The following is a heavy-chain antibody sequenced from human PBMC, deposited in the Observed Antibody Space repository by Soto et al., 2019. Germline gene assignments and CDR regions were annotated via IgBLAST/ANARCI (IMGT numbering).Heavy chain of an antibody. V-gene: IGHV1-18*01. CDR3: ARDLSDDYVWGSYRYPDY. J-gene: IGHJ4*02. CDR1: GYTFTSYG. Sequence: QVQLVHSGAEVKKPGASVKVSCKASGYTFTSYGISWVRQAPGQGLEWMGWISAYNGNTNYAQKLQGRVTMTTDTSTSTAYMELRSLRSDDTAVYYCARDLSDDYVWGSYRYPDYWGQGTLVTVSS. CDR2: ISAYNGNT. D-gene: IGHD3-16*02.